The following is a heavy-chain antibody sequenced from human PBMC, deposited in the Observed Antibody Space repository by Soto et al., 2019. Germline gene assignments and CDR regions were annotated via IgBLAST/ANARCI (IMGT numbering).Heavy chain of an antibody. J-gene: IGHJ5*02. CDR3: AKGGYCSGGSCYPWNWFDP. Sequence: GGSLRLSCAASGFTFSSYAMSWVRQAPGKGLEWVSAISGSGGSTYYADSVKGRFTISRDNSKNTLYLQMNSLRAEDTAVYYCAKGGYCSGGSCYPWNWFDPWGQGTLVTVSS. CDR2: ISGSGGST. CDR1: GFTFSSYA. V-gene: IGHV3-23*01. D-gene: IGHD2-15*01.